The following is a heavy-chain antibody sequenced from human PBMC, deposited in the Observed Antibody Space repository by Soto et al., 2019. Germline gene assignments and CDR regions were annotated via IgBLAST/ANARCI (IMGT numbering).Heavy chain of an antibody. CDR2: MYYTGST. V-gene: IGHV4-59*01. Sequence: SETLSLTCTVSGGSINSYFWTWIRQPPGKGLEWIRYMYYTGSTNYNPSLKSRVTMSVDTSKNQFSLNLSSVTAADTAVYYCAKGGASSLPFDYWGPGTLVTVSS. CDR3: AKGGASSLPFDY. D-gene: IGHD6-13*01. J-gene: IGHJ4*02. CDR1: GGSINSYF.